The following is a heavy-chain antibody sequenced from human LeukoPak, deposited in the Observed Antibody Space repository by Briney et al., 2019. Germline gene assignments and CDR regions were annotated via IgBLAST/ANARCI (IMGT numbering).Heavy chain of an antibody. CDR1: GFSIHQSS. Sequence: PGGSLRLSCKASGFSIHQSSMSWVRQAPVKGLEWVASIRPDGSAVFYVDSVKGRFTFSRDNAKNSLDLQMNSLRAEDTALYYCAKFGLPYSIDLWGQGTMATVSS. CDR2: IRPDGSAV. D-gene: IGHD3/OR15-3a*01. V-gene: IGHV3-7*01. CDR3: AKFGLPYSIDL. J-gene: IGHJ3*01.